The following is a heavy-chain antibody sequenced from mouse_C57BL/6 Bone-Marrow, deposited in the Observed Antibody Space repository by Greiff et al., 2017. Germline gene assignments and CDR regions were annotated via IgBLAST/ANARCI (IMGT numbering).Heavy chain of an antibody. CDR1: GYTFTNYW. CDR2: IYPGGGYT. V-gene: IGHV1-63*01. Sequence: QVQLQQSGAELVRPGTSVKMSCKASGYTFTNYWIGWAKQRPGHGLEWIGDIYPGGGYTNYNEKFKGKATLTADKSSSTAYMQFSSLTSADSAIYYCARGRLGREGVGYWGQGTTLTVSS. J-gene: IGHJ2*01. CDR3: ARGRLGREGVGY. D-gene: IGHD4-1*01.